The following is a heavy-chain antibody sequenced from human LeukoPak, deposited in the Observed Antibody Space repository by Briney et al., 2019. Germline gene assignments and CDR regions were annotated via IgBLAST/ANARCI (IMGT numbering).Heavy chain of an antibody. CDR2: IYSGGST. CDR1: GFTVSSTY. Sequence: GGSLRLSCAASGFTVSSTYMSWVRQAPGKGLEWVSVIYSGGSTYYTDSVKGRFTISRDNSKNTLFLQMNSLRAEDTAVYYCARDPGDGYNTDWGQGTLVTVSS. D-gene: IGHD5-24*01. CDR3: ARDPGDGYNTD. J-gene: IGHJ4*02. V-gene: IGHV3-53*01.